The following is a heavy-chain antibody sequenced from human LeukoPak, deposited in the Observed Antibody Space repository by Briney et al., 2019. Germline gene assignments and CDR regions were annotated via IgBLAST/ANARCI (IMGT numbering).Heavy chain of an antibody. Sequence: PSETLSLTCAVYGGSFSGYYWTWIRPPPGKGLEWNGEVNHSGTTNYKPSLKSRVTISVDKSKNHFSLKLTSVTAADTAVYYCARARKQFGYYYGMDVWGQGTTVTVSS. CDR1: GGSFSGYY. V-gene: IGHV4-34*01. D-gene: IGHD3-10*01. CDR3: ARARKQFGYYYGMDV. J-gene: IGHJ6*02. CDR2: VNHSGTT.